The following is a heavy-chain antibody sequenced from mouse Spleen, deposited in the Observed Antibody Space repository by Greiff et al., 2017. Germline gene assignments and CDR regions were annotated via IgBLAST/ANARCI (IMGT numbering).Heavy chain of an antibody. Sequence: EVKLMESGGGLVKPGGSLKLSCAASGFTFSDYGMHWVRQAPEKGLEWVAYISSGSSTIYYADTVKGRFTISRDNAKNTLCLQMTSLRSEDTAMYYCARGGWTWFAYWGQGTLVTVSA. J-gene: IGHJ3*01. D-gene: IGHD3-2*02. CDR2: ISSGSSTI. V-gene: IGHV5-17*01. CDR1: GFTFSDYG. CDR3: ARGGWTWFAY.